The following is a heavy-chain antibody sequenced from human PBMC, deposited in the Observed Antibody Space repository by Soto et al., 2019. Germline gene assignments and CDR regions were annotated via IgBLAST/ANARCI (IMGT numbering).Heavy chain of an antibody. CDR1: GCSFSSGSYY. V-gene: IGHV4-61*01. Sequence: SETLSLTCTVSGCSFSSGSYYWSWIRQPPGKGLEWIGYSYDRGSTNYNPSLNSRVTISVDKSKNQFSLTLSSVTAADTAVYYCARDSGHLIDYWGQGTLVTVSS. J-gene: IGHJ4*02. CDR3: ARDSGHLIDY. D-gene: IGHD3-10*01. CDR2: SYDRGST.